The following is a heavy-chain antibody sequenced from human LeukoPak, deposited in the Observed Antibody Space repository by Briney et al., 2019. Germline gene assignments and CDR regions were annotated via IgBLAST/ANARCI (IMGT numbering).Heavy chain of an antibody. CDR3: ARLRDCSSTSCYYDAFDI. V-gene: IGHV4-34*01. CDR1: GGSFSGYY. D-gene: IGHD2-2*01. Sequence: SETLSLTCAVYGGSFSGYYWSWIRQPPGKGLEWIGEINHSGSTNYNPSLKSRVTISVDTSKNQFSLKLSSVTAADTAVYYCARLRDCSSTSCYYDAFDIWGQGTMVTVSS. CDR2: INHSGST. J-gene: IGHJ3*02.